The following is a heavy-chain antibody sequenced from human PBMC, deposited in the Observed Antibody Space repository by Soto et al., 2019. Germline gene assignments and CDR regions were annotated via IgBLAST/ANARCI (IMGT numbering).Heavy chain of an antibody. Sequence: EVQLVESGGGLVQPGGSLRVSCAASGFTFSSYSINWVRQAPGKGLEWVSYISGSSTTYYADSVKGRFTISRDNAKNSLYLQMNSLRDEDTAVYYCARVGLGLFGMDVWGQGTTVTVSS. J-gene: IGHJ6*02. V-gene: IGHV3-48*02. D-gene: IGHD3-16*01. CDR3: ARVGLGLFGMDV. CDR2: ISGSSTT. CDR1: GFTFSSYS.